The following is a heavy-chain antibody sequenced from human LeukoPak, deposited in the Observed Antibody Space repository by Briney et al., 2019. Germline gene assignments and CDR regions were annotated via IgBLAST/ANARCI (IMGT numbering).Heavy chain of an antibody. V-gene: IGHV3-23*01. CDR3: VKNFRQWLVGRFDH. CDR1: GFTFDTYA. D-gene: IGHD6-19*01. J-gene: IGHJ5*02. Sequence: PGGSLRLSCAASGFTFDTYAMHWVRQAPGTGLEWVSGISGGGRIYYADSVNGRFTMSRDNSKNTVDLELHSLRADDTAIYYCVKNFRQWLVGRFDHWGKGTLLTVSS. CDR2: ISGGGRI.